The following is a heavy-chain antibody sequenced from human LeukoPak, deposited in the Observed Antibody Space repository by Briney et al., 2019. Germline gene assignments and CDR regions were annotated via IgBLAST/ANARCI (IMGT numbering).Heavy chain of an antibody. V-gene: IGHV3-20*04. J-gene: IGHJ4*02. CDR3: ARDGYINGWRFNY. CDR2: INRNGGRT. D-gene: IGHD5-12*01. Sequence: GGSLRLSCAASGFTFDDYAMHWVRQAPGKGLEWVSLINRNGGRTFYADSVKGRFTISRDNAKNSLYLQMNSLRAEDTAVYYCARDGYINGWRFNYWGQGTLVTVSS. CDR1: GFTFDDYA.